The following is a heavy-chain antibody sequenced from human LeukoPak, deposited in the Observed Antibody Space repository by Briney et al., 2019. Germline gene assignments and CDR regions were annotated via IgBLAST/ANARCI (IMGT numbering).Heavy chain of an antibody. CDR1: GGSISSSSYY. Sequence: SETLSLTCTVSGGSISSSSYYWGWIRQPPGKGLEWIGSMSYSGSTYYNPSLKSRVTISVATSKNQFSLKLSSVTAADTAVYYCADLPYDYVWGSYPPIQSWGQGTLVTVSS. CDR2: MSYSGST. V-gene: IGHV4-39*01. D-gene: IGHD3-16*02. CDR3: ADLPYDYVWGSYPPIQS. J-gene: IGHJ4*02.